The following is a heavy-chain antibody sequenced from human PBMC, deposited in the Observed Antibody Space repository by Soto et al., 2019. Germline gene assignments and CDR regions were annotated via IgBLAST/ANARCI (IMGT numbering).Heavy chain of an antibody. V-gene: IGHV4-59*01. D-gene: IGHD1-1*01. CDR1: DGSINRYF. CDR3: ARVNQLAPNRNAFDI. J-gene: IGHJ3*02. Sequence: SETLSLTCAVADGSINRYFCSWIRLPPGNGLEGIGYIHYSGSSNYNPSLKSRVTMSVDSSKNQFSLELSSLTAADTAAYYCARVNQLAPNRNAFDIWGQGTKVTVSS. CDR2: IHYSGSS.